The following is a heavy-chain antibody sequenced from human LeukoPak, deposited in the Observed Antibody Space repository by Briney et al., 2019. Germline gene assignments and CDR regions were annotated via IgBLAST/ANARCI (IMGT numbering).Heavy chain of an antibody. CDR1: GHTFTHHG. CDR3: ARSPVDKLLWFGRSSDAFDI. D-gene: IGHD3-10*01. V-gene: IGHV1-8*02. J-gene: IGHJ3*02. CDR2: MNPNSGNT. Sequence: ASVKVSCKTFGHTFTHHGFSWVRQATGQGLEWMGWMNPNSGNTGYAQKFQGRVTMTRNTSISTAYMELSSLRSEDTAVYYCARSPVDKLLWFGRSSDAFDIWGQGTMVTVSS.